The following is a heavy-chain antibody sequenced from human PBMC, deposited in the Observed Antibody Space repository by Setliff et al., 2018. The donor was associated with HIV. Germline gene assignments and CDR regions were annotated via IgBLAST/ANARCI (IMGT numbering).Heavy chain of an antibody. CDR1: GFTFSDYY. J-gene: IGHJ4*02. Sequence: SLRLSCAASGFTFSDYYMSWIRQAPGKGLEWVSFISSSGSTIFYADSVKGRFTISRDNAKNSLSLQMNSLRAEGTAVYYCATSWRDGYPGDYWGQGTLVTVSS. CDR2: ISSSGSTI. CDR3: ATSWRDGYPGDY. D-gene: IGHD5-12*01. V-gene: IGHV3-11*04.